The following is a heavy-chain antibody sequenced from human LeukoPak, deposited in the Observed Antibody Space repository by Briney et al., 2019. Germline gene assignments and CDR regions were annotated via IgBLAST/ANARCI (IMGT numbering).Heavy chain of an antibody. Sequence: GGSLRLSCAASGFTFSSYWMYWVRQAPGKGLVWVSRINPDGSSTTYADSVKGRFTISRDNAKNTLYLQMNSLRAEDTAVYFCARGGVRVWFDPWGQGTLVTVSS. V-gene: IGHV3-74*01. CDR1: GFTFSSYW. D-gene: IGHD3-10*01. CDR3: ARGGVRVWFDP. CDR2: INPDGSST. J-gene: IGHJ5*02.